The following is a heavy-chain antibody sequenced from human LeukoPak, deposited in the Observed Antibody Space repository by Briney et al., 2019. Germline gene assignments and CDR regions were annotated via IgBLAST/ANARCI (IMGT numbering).Heavy chain of an antibody. Sequence: PSETLSLTCTVSGGSISSYYWSCIRQPPGKGLEWIGYIYYSGSTNHNPSLKSRVTISVDTSKNQFSLKLSSVTAADTAVYYCARGRYYYDSSGSTIARDFDYWGQGTLVTVSS. V-gene: IGHV4-59*08. CDR1: GGSISSYY. CDR3: ARGRYYYDSSGSTIARDFDY. J-gene: IGHJ4*02. CDR2: IYYSGST. D-gene: IGHD3-22*01.